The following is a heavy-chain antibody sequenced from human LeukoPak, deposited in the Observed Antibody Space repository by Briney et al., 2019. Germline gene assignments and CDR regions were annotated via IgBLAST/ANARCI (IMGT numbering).Heavy chain of an antibody. D-gene: IGHD3-10*01. CDR3: TRPTYYYHSSGPNYYMDV. CDR1: GYTFGTSW. CDR2: IHPVDSDT. Sequence: GESLKISCKASGYTFGTSWIAWVRQMPGKGLELMGVIHPVDSDTRYSPSFEGQVTISTDRSVNTAFLRWSSLKASDTAMYYCTRPTYYYHSSGPNYYMDVWGTGTPVIVSS. J-gene: IGHJ6*03. V-gene: IGHV5-51*01.